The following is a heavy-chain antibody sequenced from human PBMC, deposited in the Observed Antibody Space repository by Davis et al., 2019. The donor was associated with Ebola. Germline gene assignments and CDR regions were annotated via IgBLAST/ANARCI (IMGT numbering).Heavy chain of an antibody. CDR2: INSDSGGM. D-gene: IGHD5-24*01. J-gene: IGHJ4*02. Sequence: PGGSLRLSCVASGFDLSNFDMNWVRQAPGKRPEWLSYINSDSGGMAYAESVKGRFTISRDSAKNSLSLQMSSLRAEDTAVYYCARVRRDGYNYFDSWGQGTLVTVSS. CDR3: ARVRRDGYNYFDS. CDR1: GFDLSNFD. V-gene: IGHV3-48*04.